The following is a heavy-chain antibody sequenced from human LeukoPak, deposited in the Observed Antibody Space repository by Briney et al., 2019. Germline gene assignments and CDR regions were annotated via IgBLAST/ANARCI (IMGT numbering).Heavy chain of an antibody. D-gene: IGHD2-21*01. CDR2: ISAYDGNT. Sequence: ASVKVSCKASGYTFTGYYMHWVRQAPGQGLEWMGWISAYDGNTNYLQKFQGGITLTTDTATSTAYMELRSLRSDDTAAYYCARDKVIASAGTPNWFDPWGQGTLVTVSS. V-gene: IGHV1-18*04. J-gene: IGHJ5*02. CDR1: GYTFTGYY. CDR3: ARDKVIASAGTPNWFDP.